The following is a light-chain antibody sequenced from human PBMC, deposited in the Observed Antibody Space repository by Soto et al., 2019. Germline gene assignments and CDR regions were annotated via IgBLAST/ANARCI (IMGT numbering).Light chain of an antibody. CDR2: EVN. CDR1: SSDVGGYNY. J-gene: IGLJ1*01. V-gene: IGLV2-8*01. CDR3: TSYAGGNNV. Sequence: QSALTQPPSASGSPGQSVTISCTGTSSDVGGYNYVSWYQQHPGKVPKLMVYEVNKRPSGVPDRFSGSKSGNTASLTVAGLQAEDEADYYCTSYAGGNNVFGTGTKGHRP.